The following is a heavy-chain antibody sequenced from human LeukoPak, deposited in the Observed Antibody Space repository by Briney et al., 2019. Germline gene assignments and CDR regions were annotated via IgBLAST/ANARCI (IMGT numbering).Heavy chain of an antibody. D-gene: IGHD6-19*01. CDR1: GFTFNNYV. V-gene: IGHV3-23*01. CDR2: IKISGYA. Sequence: GGSLRLSCTASGFTFNNYVMSWVRQAPGKGLEWVSSIKISGYADYADSVKGRFTISRDNSKNTLYLQMNSLRVEDTAVYYCAKVRLPPDSGWYGGDDSWGQGTLVTVSS. J-gene: IGHJ4*02. CDR3: AKVRLPPDSGWYGGDDS.